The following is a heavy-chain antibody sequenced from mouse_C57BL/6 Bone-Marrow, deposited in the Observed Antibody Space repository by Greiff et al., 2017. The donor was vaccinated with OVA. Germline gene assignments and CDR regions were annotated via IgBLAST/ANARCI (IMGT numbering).Heavy chain of an antibody. CDR1: GFTFSDYG. J-gene: IGHJ3*01. CDR3: ARKTYYGSSSWFAY. V-gene: IGHV5-17*01. D-gene: IGHD1-1*01. CDR2: ISSGSSTI. Sequence: DVQLVESGGGLVKPGGSLKLSCAASGFTFSDYGMHWVRQAPEKGLEWVAYISSGSSTIYYADTVKGRFTISRDNAKNTLFLQMTSLRSEDTAMYYCARKTYYGSSSWFAYWGQGTLVTVSA.